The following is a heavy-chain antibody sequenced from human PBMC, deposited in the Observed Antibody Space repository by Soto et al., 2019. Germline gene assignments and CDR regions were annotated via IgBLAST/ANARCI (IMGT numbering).Heavy chain of an antibody. J-gene: IGHJ4*02. CDR3: GRLYSSSSGKSFDY. V-gene: IGHV4-59*12. CDR2: IYNSGST. D-gene: IGHD6-6*01. Sequence: SETLSLTCTVSGGSISSYYWSWIRQPPGKGLEWVGDIYNSGSTSYNPSLKGRVTISVDTSKNKFSLKLSSVTAADTAADYCGRLYSSSSGKSFDYWGQGPRVTVSS. CDR1: GGSISSYY.